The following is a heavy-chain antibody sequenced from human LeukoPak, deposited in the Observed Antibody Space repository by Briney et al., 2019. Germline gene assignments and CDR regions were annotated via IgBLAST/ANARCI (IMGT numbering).Heavy chain of an antibody. V-gene: IGHV4-39*01. CDR3: ARHYYYDSTQTGAFDI. D-gene: IGHD3-22*01. J-gene: IGHJ3*02. Sequence: SETLTLTCTVSGGSISSSSYYWGRIPQPPGKGLVWLGSIYYSGSTYYNPSLKSRVTISVDTSKNQFSLKLSSVTAADTAVYYCARHYYYDSTQTGAFDIWGQGTMVTVSS. CDR1: GGSISSSSYY. CDR2: IYYSGST.